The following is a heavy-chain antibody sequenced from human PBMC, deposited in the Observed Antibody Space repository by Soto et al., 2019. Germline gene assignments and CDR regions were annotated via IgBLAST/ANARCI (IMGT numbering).Heavy chain of an antibody. D-gene: IGHD3-22*01. J-gene: IGHJ4*02. Sequence: SETLSLTCTVSGGSISSYYWSWIRQPPGKGLEWIGYFYYSGSTNYNPSLKSRVTISVDTSKNHFSLKLSSVTAADTAVYYCVRLNYYDSRGYYSLMYFDYWGQGRLVTVLL. CDR2: FYYSGST. CDR1: GGSISSYY. V-gene: IGHV4-59*08. CDR3: VRLNYYDSRGYYSLMYFDY.